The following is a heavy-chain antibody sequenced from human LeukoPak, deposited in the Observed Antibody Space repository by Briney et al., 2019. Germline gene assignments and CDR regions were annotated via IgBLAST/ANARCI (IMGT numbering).Heavy chain of an antibody. V-gene: IGHV3-30*02. J-gene: IGHJ4*02. CDR3: AKDEWVTNYALDY. Sequence: GGSLRLSCAASGFTFSSYGMHWVRQAPGKGLEWVAFIRSDGSNKYYADSVKSRFTISRDNSKNTLYLQMNSLRAADTAVYYCAKDEWVTNYALDYWGQGTLVTVSS. CDR1: GFTFSSYG. CDR2: IRSDGSNK. D-gene: IGHD4/OR15-4a*01.